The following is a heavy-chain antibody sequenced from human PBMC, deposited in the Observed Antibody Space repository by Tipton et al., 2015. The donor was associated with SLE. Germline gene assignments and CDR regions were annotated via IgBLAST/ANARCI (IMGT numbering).Heavy chain of an antibody. V-gene: IGHV3-23*01. Sequence: TLRLSCAASGFTFSSYAMSWVRQAPGKGLEWVSAISGSGGSTDYADSVKGRFTISRDNSKNTLYLQMNSLRAEDTAVYYCAKGISGNYYYYSGRDVWGQGTTVPVSS. CDR2: ISGSGGST. D-gene: IGHD1-14*01. J-gene: IGHJ6*02. CDR1: GFTFSSYA. CDR3: AKGISGNYYYYSGRDV.